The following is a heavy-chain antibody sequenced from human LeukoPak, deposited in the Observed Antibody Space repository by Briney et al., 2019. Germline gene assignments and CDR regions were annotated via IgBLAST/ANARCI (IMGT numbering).Heavy chain of an antibody. CDR1: GFTFRSYW. D-gene: IGHD3-10*01. V-gene: IGHV3-74*01. J-gene: IGHJ3*02. Sequence: PGGSLRLSCAASGFTFRSYWMHWVRQTPGKGLVWVSRINGDGSNTTYADSVKGRLTTSRDTAKNTLYLQMISLRADDTAVYYCARGSGSYSSDAFDIWGQGTMVTVSS. CDR3: ARGSGSYSSDAFDI. CDR2: INGDGSNT.